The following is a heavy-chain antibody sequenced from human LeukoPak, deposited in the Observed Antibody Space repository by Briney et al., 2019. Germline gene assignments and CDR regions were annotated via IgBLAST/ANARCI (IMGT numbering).Heavy chain of an antibody. CDR1: GFTFDDYA. CDR2: IIWDGGST. J-gene: IGHJ4*02. Sequence: GGSLRLSCAASGFTFDDYAMHWVRQAPGKGLEWVSLIIWDGGSTYYADSVKGRFTISRDNRKNSLYLQMNSLRAEDTALYYCAKDRLVKRDCSSTSCYNIDYWGQGTLVAVSS. CDR3: AKDRLVKRDCSSTSCYNIDY. V-gene: IGHV3-43D*04. D-gene: IGHD2-2*01.